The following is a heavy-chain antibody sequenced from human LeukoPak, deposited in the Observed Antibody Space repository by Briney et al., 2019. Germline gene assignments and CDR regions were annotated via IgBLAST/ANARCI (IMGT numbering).Heavy chain of an antibody. CDR3: ARDVGPTVALA. CDR1: GGSISSGSYH. D-gene: IGHD4-23*01. V-gene: IGHV4-61*02. J-gene: IGHJ4*02. Sequence: KPSETLSLTCTVSGGSISSGSYHWNWIRQPAGKGLEWIGRIYTSGSTNYNPSLKSRVTISVDTSKNQFSLKLSSVTAADTAVYYCARDVGPTVALAWGQGTLVTVSS. CDR2: IYTSGST.